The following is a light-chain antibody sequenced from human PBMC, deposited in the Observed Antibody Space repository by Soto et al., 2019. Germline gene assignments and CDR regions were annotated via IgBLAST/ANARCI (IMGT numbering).Light chain of an antibody. CDR1: SSNIGAGYD. V-gene: IGLV1-40*01. CDR2: GNS. Sequence: QSVLTQPPSVSGAPGQRVTISCTGSSSNIGAGYDVHWYQQLPGTAPKLLIYGNSNRPSGVPDRFSGSKSGTSASLAITGLQAEDEADYDCQSYDSSLSRGVFGGGTQLTVL. CDR3: QSYDSSLSRGV. J-gene: IGLJ2*01.